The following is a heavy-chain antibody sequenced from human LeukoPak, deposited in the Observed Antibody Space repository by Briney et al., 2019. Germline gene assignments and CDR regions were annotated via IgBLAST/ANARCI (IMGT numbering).Heavy chain of an antibody. CDR1: GFTFSSYT. CDR2: ISYDGSNK. V-gene: IGHV3-30-3*01. CDR3: ARGIGSSWYGEYFQH. Sequence: GGSLRLSCAASGFTFSSYTMNWVRQAPGKGLEWVAVISYDGSNKYYADSVKGRFTISRDNSKNTLYLQMNSLRAEDTAVYYCARGIGSSWYGEYFQHWGQGTLVTVSS. D-gene: IGHD6-13*01. J-gene: IGHJ1*01.